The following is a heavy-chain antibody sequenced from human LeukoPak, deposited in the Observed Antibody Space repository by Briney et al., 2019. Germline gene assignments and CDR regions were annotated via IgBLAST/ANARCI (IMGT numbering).Heavy chain of an antibody. CDR3: AKAPVTTCRGAFCYPFDY. D-gene: IGHD2-15*01. Sequence: GGSLRLSCAASGFTFSDYYMSWIRQSPGKGLEWVSYISSSGSPLYYADSVKGRFTISRDSSKNTLFLQMNRLRPEDAAVYYCAKAPVTTCRGAFCYPFDYWGLGTLVTVSS. CDR1: GFTFSDYY. J-gene: IGHJ4*02. CDR2: ISSSGSPL. V-gene: IGHV3-11*01.